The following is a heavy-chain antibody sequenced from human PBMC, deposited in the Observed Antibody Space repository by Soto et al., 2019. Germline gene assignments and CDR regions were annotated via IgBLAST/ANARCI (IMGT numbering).Heavy chain of an antibody. J-gene: IGHJ1*01. V-gene: IGHV4-30-4*01. CDR1: GGSISSGDYY. CDR2: IYYSGST. Sequence: QVQLQESGPGLVKPSQTLSLTCTVSGGSISSGDYYWRWIRQPPGKGLEWIGYIYYSGSTYYNPSLKIRVTISVDTSKNQFSLKLSSVTSADTAVYYCATATGSENSQHWGQGTLVTVSS. CDR3: ATATGSENSQH. D-gene: IGHD5-12*01.